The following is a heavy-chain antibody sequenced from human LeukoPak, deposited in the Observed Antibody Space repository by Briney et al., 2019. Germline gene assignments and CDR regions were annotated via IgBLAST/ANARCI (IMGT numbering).Heavy chain of an antibody. J-gene: IGHJ5*02. CDR1: GYSFTGYF. D-gene: IGHD2-15*01. CDR2: INPNSGGT. V-gene: IGHV1-2*02. CDR3: ARDSLAAVVDL. Sequence: ASVKVSCKASGYSFTGYFIHWVRQAPGQGLEWMGWINPNSGGTNYAQKFQGRVTMTRDTSISTAYMELSSLRSDDTAVYYCARDSLAAVVDLWGRGTLVTVSS.